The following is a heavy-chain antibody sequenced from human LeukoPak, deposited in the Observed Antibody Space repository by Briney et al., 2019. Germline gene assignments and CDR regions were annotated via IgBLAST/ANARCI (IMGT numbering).Heavy chain of an antibody. CDR1: GFTFSSRAM. J-gene: IGHJ4*02. D-gene: IGHD1-26*01. CDR2: ISLSGVT. V-gene: IGHV4-4*02. Sequence: GSLRLSCAGTGFTFSSRAMSWVRQPPGQGLEWIGEISLSGVTNYNPSLKSRVTMSLDRSKNHLSLTLTSVTAADTAVYYCSRESGAFSPFGYWGQGTLVTVSS. CDR3: SRESGAFSPFGY.